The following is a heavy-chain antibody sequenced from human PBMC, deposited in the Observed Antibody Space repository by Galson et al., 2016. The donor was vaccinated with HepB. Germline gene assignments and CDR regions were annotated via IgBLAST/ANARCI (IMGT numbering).Heavy chain of an antibody. J-gene: IGHJ4*02. V-gene: IGHV3-23*01. CDR1: GFTFSSYA. CDR3: AKSVLEYDILTGDYRRGDDY. Sequence: SLRLSCAASGFTFSSYAMSWVRQAPGKGLEWVSSSGSGGPTYYADSVKGRFTISRDNSKNTLFLQMHSLRADDTAVYYCAKSVLEYDILTGDYRRGDDYWGQGTLVTVSS. CDR2: SGSGGPT. D-gene: IGHD3-9*01.